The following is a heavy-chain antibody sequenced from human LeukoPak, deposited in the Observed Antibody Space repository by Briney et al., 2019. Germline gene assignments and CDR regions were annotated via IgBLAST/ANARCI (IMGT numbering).Heavy chain of an antibody. Sequence: GGSLRLSCAASGFTFSDYYMTWIRQAPGKGLEWVSYMSASANTIYYADSVKGRSTISRDNAKNSLYLQMNSLRAEDTAVYYCVRFTYSSSPYNWFDPWGQGTLVTVSS. CDR2: MSASANTI. V-gene: IGHV3-11*01. D-gene: IGHD6-6*01. CDR1: GFTFSDYY. J-gene: IGHJ5*02. CDR3: VRFTYSSSPYNWFDP.